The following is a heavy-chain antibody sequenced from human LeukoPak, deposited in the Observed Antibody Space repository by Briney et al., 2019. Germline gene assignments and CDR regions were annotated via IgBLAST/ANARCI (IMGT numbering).Heavy chain of an antibody. CDR1: GDSIISYY. V-gene: IGHV4-59*12. Sequence: SETLSLTCTVSGDSIISYYWNWIRQPPGKGLEWIGYVYYRGATNYNPSLKTRVTTSIDTSKNQFSLKLSSVTAADTAVYYCARGPRWGYSYVDYWGQGTLVTVSS. D-gene: IGHD5-18*01. CDR3: ARGPRWGYSYVDY. J-gene: IGHJ4*02. CDR2: VYYRGAT.